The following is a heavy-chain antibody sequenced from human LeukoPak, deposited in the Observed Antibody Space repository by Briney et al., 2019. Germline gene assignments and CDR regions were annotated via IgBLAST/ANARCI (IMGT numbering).Heavy chain of an antibody. CDR1: GFTFSSYA. CDR2: ISYDGSNK. V-gene: IGHV3-30-3*01. Sequence: TGGSLRLSCAASGFTFSSYAMHWVRQAPGKGLEWVAVISYDGSNKYYADSVKGRFTISRDNSKNTLYLQMNSLRAEDTAAYYCARDLGPGYFQHWGQGTLVTVSS. J-gene: IGHJ1*01. CDR3: ARDLGPGYFQH.